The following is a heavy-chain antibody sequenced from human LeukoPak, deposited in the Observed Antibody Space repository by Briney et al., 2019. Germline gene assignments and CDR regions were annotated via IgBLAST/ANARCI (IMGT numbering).Heavy chain of an antibody. J-gene: IGHJ4*02. Sequence: SCKASXYTFSNYGISWVRQAPGLGLEWMGWTSYNGNTNYAQKFQDRVTMTTDTSTTTAYMELRSLESDDTAVYYCARHSGSGWQALGYWGQGTLVTVSS. CDR3: ARHSGSGWQALGY. D-gene: IGHD6-19*01. CDR1: XYTFSNYG. V-gene: IGHV1-18*04. CDR2: TSYNGNT.